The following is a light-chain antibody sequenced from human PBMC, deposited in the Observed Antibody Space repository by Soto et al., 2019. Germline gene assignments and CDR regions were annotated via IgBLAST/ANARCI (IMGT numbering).Light chain of an antibody. CDR3: QSGWV. V-gene: IGLV1-40*01. J-gene: IGLJ3*02. Sequence: QSVLTQPPSVSGAPGQRVTISCTGSSSNIGAGYDVHWYQQLPGTAPKLLIYGNSNRPSGVPDRFSGSKSGTSASLAITGLQAEDEADYYCQSGWVFGGGTKLTVL. CDR2: GNS. CDR1: SSNIGAGYD.